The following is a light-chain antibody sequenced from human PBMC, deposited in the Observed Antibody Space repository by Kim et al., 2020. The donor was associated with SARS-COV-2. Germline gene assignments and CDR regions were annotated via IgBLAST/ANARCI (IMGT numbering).Light chain of an antibody. CDR1: QSVRTC. V-gene: IGKV3-11*01. J-gene: IGKJ1*01. CDR2: HAS. Sequence: MSQGKGATGSYRASQSVRTCLAWYQQTSGQAPRLHIYHASNRATGIPAKFTRSGSGTGFTLTISSLGPEDFAIYYCQQRSSWPWSFGQGTKVDIK. CDR3: QQRSSWPWS.